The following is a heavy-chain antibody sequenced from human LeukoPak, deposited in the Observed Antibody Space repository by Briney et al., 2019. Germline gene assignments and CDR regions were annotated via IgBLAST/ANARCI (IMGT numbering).Heavy chain of an antibody. J-gene: IGHJ4*02. D-gene: IGHD3-22*01. Sequence: PSETLSLTCTVSGGSLSTTGDYWGWLRQTPGKGLEWIGSIYYRGTTYNNPSLKSRVTISVDTSKKTLSLSLTSVTAADTAVYFCARSRSYYYPFYLWCQGTLVAVSS. CDR1: GGSLSTTGDY. CDR3: ARSRSYYYPFYL. V-gene: IGHV4-39*02. CDR2: IYYRGTT.